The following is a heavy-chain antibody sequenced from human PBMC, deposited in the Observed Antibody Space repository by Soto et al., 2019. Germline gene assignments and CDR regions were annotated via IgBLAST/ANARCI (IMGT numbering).Heavy chain of an antibody. D-gene: IGHD3-10*01. CDR1: GFTFSDYY. CDR3: AREAYYYGSGRTPGY. V-gene: IGHV3-11*06. J-gene: IGHJ4*02. CDR2: ISGITGYI. Sequence: PGGSLRLSCAASGFTFSDYYMSWIRQAPGKGLEWVSYISGITGYIGYADSVKGRFTISRDNAKNTLYLQMNSLRAEDTAVHYCAREAYYYGSGRTPGYWGQGTLVTVS.